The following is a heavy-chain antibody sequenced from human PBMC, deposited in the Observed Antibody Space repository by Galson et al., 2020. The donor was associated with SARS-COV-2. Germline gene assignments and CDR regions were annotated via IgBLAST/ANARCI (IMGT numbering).Heavy chain of an antibody. Sequence: GGSLRLSCAASGFTFNTYAIHWVRQAPGKGLEWVAVISYDGNNKYYAGSVKGRFTISRDNSKNTLYLQMNSLSSEDTSMYYCARARSGHYATYFDYWGQGTLVTVSS. CDR3: ARARSGHYATYFDY. V-gene: IGHV3-30-3*01. D-gene: IGHD3-3*01. CDR2: ISYDGNNK. CDR1: GFTFNTYA. J-gene: IGHJ4*02.